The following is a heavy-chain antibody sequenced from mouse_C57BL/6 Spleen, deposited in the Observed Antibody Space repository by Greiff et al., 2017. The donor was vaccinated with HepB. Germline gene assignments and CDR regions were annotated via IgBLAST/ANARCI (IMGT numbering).Heavy chain of an antibody. CDR3: ARRGYDRFDY. V-gene: IGHV1-50*01. Sequence: QVQLQQPGAELVKPGASVKLSCKASGYTFTSYWMQWVKQRPGQGLEWIGEIDPSDSYTNYNQKFKGKATLTVDTSSSTAYMQLSSLTSEDSAVYYCARRGYDRFDYWGQGTTLTVSS. CDR2: IDPSDSYT. CDR1: GYTFTSYW. J-gene: IGHJ2*01. D-gene: IGHD2-2*01.